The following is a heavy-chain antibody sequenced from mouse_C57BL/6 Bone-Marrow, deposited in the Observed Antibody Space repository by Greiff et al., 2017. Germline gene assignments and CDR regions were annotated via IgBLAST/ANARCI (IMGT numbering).Heavy chain of an antibody. CDR2: INPDSSTI. D-gene: IGHD1-1*01. CDR1: GIDFSRYW. CDR3: ARLGYGSSPWFAY. J-gene: IGHJ3*01. Sequence: EADGIDFSRYWMSWVRRAPGKGLEWIGEINPDSSTINYAPSLKDKFIISRDNAKNTLYLQMSKVRSEDTALYYCARLGYGSSPWFAYWGQGTLVTVSA. V-gene: IGHV4-1*01.